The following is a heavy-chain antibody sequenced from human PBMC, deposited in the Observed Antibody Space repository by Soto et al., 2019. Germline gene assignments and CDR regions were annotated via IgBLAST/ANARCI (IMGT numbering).Heavy chain of an antibody. CDR1: GGTFSSYA. CDR3: ARRSYYDFWSGYYYYYYYMDV. CDR2: IIPIFGTA. J-gene: IGHJ6*03. D-gene: IGHD3-3*01. V-gene: IGHV1-69*13. Sequence: SVKVSCKASGGTFSSYAISWVRQAPGQGLEWMGGIIPIFGTANYAQKFQGRVTMTANDSMSTAYMELSSLRSEDTAVYYCARRSYYDFWSGYYYYYYYMDVWGKGTTVTVSS.